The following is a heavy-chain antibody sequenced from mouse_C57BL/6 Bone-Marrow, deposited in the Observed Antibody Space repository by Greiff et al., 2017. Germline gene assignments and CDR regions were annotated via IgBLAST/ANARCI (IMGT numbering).Heavy chain of an antibody. J-gene: IGHJ4*01. Sequence: DVKLQESGAELVRPGASVKLSCTASGFNIKDDYMHWVKQRPEQGLEWIGWIDPENGDTEYASKFQGKATITADTSSNTAYLQLSSLTSEDTAVYYCTTGSLYYYAMDYWGQGTSVTVSS. CDR2: IDPENGDT. V-gene: IGHV14-4*01. CDR3: TTGSLYYYAMDY. CDR1: GFNIKDDY. D-gene: IGHD6-5*01.